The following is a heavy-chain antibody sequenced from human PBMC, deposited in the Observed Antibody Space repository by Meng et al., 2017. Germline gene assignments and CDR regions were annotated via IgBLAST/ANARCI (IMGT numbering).Heavy chain of an antibody. CDR1: GYTFTGYY. V-gene: IGHV1-2*06. J-gene: IGHJ4*02. CDR3: AREIAVAGNVYFDY. CDR2: INPNSGGT. D-gene: IGHD6-19*01. Sequence: QVRLVQSGAEVKKPGASVKVSCKASGYTFTGYYMHWVRQAPGQGLEWMGRINPNSGGTNYAQKFQGRVTMTRDTSISTAYMELSRLRSDDTAVYYCAREIAVAGNVYFDYWGRGTLVTVSS.